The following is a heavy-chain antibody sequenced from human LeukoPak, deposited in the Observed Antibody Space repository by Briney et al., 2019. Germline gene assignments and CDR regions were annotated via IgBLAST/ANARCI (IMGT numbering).Heavy chain of an antibody. D-gene: IGHD3-3*01. CDR1: GYTLTDYY. Sequence: ASVKISCKASGYTLTDYYMHWVQQAPGKGLEWMGRVDPEDGETIYAEKFQGRVTITADTSTDTAYMELSSLRSEDTAVYYCAREGLTTSGVVIMGDYWGQGTLVTVSS. CDR3: AREGLTTSGVVIMGDY. CDR2: VDPEDGET. V-gene: IGHV1-69-2*01. J-gene: IGHJ4*02.